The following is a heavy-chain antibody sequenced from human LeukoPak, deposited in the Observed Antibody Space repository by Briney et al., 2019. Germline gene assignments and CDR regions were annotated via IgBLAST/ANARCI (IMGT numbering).Heavy chain of an antibody. CDR1: GFTFSTYG. CDR2: IKQDGSEK. D-gene: IGHD1-26*01. J-gene: IGHJ4*02. CDR3: ATKSGTYYNY. Sequence: GGSLRLSCAASGFTFSTYGMNWVRQAPGKGLEWVANIKQDGSEKYYVDSVKGRFTISRDNAKKSLYLQINSLRTEDTAVYYCATKSGTYYNYWGRGSLVTVSS. V-gene: IGHV3-7*03.